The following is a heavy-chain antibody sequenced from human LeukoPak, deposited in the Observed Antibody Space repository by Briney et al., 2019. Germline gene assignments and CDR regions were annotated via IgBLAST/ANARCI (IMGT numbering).Heavy chain of an antibody. V-gene: IGHV3-48*01. D-gene: IGHD4-17*01. CDR3: ARAPNDDGDYISDY. CDR2: ISSVSTV. J-gene: IGHJ4*02. CDR1: VVTFSIYS. Sequence: GGSLRLSCAASVVTFSIYSMSSVCQAPQKGLEWGSYISSVSTVHYTDSVKGRFTISRDKAKNSLYLQMNSLRAEDTAVYYCARAPNDDGDYISDYWGQGDLVTDS.